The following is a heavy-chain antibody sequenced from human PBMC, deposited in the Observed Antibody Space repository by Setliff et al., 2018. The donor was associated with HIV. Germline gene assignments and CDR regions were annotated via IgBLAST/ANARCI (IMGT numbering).Heavy chain of an antibody. V-gene: IGHV1-24*01. Sequence: ASVKVSCKVSGYTLTELSRLWVRQAPGKGLEWIGSFDPQDDETIYAQNFQGRVTMTEDTSTDTAYMELSSLRSEDTAVYYCVTQRGSGSDPFDIWGPGTMVTVSS. D-gene: IGHD6-25*01. J-gene: IGHJ3*02. CDR1: GYTLTELS. CDR3: VTQRGSGSDPFDI. CDR2: FDPQDDET.